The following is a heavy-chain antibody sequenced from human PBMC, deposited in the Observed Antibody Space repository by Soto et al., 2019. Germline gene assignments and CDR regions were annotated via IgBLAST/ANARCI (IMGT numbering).Heavy chain of an antibody. D-gene: IGHD4-17*01. CDR3: AKDSNYGDHDAVDY. CDR1: GFTFSSYG. Sequence: QVQLVESGGGVVQPGRSLRLSCAASGFTFSSYGMHWVREAPGKGLEWVAVISYDGSNKYYADSVKGGFTLSRDNSKNTRYLQRNSLRAEDTAVYYCAKDSNYGDHDAVDYWGQGTPVTVSS. CDR2: ISYDGSNK. V-gene: IGHV3-30*18. J-gene: IGHJ4*02.